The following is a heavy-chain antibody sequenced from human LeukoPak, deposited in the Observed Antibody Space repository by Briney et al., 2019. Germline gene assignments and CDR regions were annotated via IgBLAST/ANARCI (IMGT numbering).Heavy chain of an antibody. V-gene: IGHV3-7*01. CDR3: ARRHASSSRDY. D-gene: IGHD6-6*01. Sequence: GGSLRPSCAASGFTFSNYWMSWVRQAPGKGLEWVANIKQDGSDKYYVDSVKGRFTISRDNAKNSLYLQMNSLRAGDTAVYYCARRHASSSRDYWGQGTLVTVPS. J-gene: IGHJ4*02. CDR1: GFTFSNYW. CDR2: IKQDGSDK.